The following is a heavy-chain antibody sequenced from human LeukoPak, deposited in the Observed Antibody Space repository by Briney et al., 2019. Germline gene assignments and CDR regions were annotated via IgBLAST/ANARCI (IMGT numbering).Heavy chain of an antibody. CDR2: ISSSGSTI. D-gene: IGHD2-2*01. V-gene: IGHV3-48*03. Sequence: PGGSLRLSCAASGFTFSSYEMNWVRQAPGKGLEWVPYISSSGSTIYYADSVKGRFTISRDNAKNSLYLQMNSLRAEDTAVYYCAGVVPGYYYYYGMDVWGQGTTVTVSS. CDR3: AGVVPGYYYYYGMDV. J-gene: IGHJ6*02. CDR1: GFTFSSYE.